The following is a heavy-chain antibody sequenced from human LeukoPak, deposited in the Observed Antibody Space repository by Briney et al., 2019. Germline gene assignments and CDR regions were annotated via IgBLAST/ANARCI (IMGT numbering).Heavy chain of an antibody. CDR2: INANNDGS. CDR3: ARKRGVGVDTNAFDM. D-gene: IGHD3-3*01. J-gene: IGHJ3*02. Sequence: ASVKVSCKASGYTFTSYDINWVRQAPGQGLEWMGWINANNDGSVYAQKFQGRVTMTRDTSINTAYMELSRLRSDDTAVYYCARKRGVGVDTNAFDMWGQGTMVTVSS. CDR1: GYTFTSYD. V-gene: IGHV1-2*02.